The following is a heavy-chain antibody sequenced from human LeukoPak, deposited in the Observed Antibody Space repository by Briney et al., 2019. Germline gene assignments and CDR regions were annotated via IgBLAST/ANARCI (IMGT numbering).Heavy chain of an antibody. J-gene: IGHJ6*04. CDR1: GGTFSSYA. CDR2: IIPIFGTA. V-gene: IGHV1-69*06. D-gene: IGHD3-10*01. Sequence: GASVKVSCKASGGTFSSYAISWVRQAPGQGLEWMGGIIPIFGTANYAQKFQGRVTITADKSTSTAYMELSSLRSEDTAVYYCARIPPYGSGSYSYYGVDVWGKGTTVTVSS. CDR3: ARIPPYGSGSYSYYGVDV.